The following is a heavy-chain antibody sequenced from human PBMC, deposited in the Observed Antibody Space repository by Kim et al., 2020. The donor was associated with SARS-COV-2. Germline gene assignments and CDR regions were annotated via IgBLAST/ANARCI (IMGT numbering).Heavy chain of an antibody. CDR2: INHSGST. J-gene: IGHJ4*02. CDR1: GGSFSGYY. V-gene: IGHV4-34*01. CDR3: ARGRGSGWSNY. Sequence: SETLSLTCAVYGGSFSGYYWSWIRQPPGKGLEWIGEINHSGSTNYNPPLKSRVTISVDTSKNQFSLKLSSVTAADTAVYYCARGRGSGWSNYWGQGTLVTVSS. D-gene: IGHD6-19*01.